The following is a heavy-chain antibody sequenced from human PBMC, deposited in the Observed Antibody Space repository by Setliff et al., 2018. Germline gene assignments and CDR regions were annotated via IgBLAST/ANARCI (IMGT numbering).Heavy chain of an antibody. CDR1: GFTVSSYA. CDR3: ARAFGSGWF. Sequence: GGSLRLSCAASGFTVSSYAMSWVRQAPGKGLEWVANIKQDGSEKYYVDSVKGRFTISRDNAKNSLYLQMNSLRAEDTAVYYCARAFGSGWFWGQGTLVTVS. J-gene: IGHJ4*02. CDR2: IKQDGSEK. V-gene: IGHV3-7*01. D-gene: IGHD6-19*01.